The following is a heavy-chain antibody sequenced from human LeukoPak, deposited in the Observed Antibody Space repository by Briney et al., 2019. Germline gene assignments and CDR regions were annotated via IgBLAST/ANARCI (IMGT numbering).Heavy chain of an antibody. CDR1: GYTFTSYY. CDR3: ARSHCSSTSCYSSPADY. D-gene: IGHD2-2*01. J-gene: IGHJ4*02. Sequence: GASVKVSCKASGYTFTSYYMHWVRQAPGQGLEWMGIINPSGGSTSYAQKFQGRVTMTRDTSTSTVYMELSSLRSEDTAVYYCARSHCSSTSCYSSPADYWGQGTLVTVSS. CDR2: INPSGGST. V-gene: IGHV1-46*01.